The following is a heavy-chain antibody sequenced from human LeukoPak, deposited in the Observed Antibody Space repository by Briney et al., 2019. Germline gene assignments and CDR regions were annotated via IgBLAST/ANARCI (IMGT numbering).Heavy chain of an antibody. CDR1: GFSLSTNGMC. Sequence: SGPALVKPTQTLTLTCTFSGFSLSTNGMCVSWIRQPPGKALEWLARIDWDDDKYYSTSLKTRLTISKDTSKNQVVLTMTNMDPVDTATYYCARSAPNYDFWSGEGYAFDIWGQGTLVTVSS. J-gene: IGHJ3*02. D-gene: IGHD3-3*01. CDR2: IDWDDDK. CDR3: ARSAPNYDFWSGEGYAFDI. V-gene: IGHV2-70*11.